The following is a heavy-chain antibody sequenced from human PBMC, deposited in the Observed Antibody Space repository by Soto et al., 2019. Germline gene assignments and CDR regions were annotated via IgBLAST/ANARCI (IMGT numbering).Heavy chain of an antibody. V-gene: IGHV3-30-3*01. CDR1: GFTFSSYA. J-gene: IGHJ5*02. CDR3: AKGYNWFDP. CDR2: ISYDGSNK. Sequence: TGWSLRLSCAASGFTFSSYAMHWVRQAPGKGLEWVAFISYDGSNKYYADSVKGRFTISRGNSKNTLYLQMNSLRAEDTAEYYCAKGYNWFDPWGQGTLVTVSX.